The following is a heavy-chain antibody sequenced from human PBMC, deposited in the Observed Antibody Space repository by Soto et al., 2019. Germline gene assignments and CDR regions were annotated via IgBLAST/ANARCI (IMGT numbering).Heavy chain of an antibody. CDR1: GGTFSSYA. D-gene: IGHD5-12*01. CDR3: ASSIGRDGYNYPPPFDY. CDR2: IIPIFGTA. J-gene: IGHJ4*02. V-gene: IGHV1-69*12. Sequence: QVQLVQSGAEVKKPGSSVKVSCKASGGTFSSYAISWVRQAPGQGLEWMGGIIPIFGTANYAQKFQVRVTITADESTSTAYMELSSLRSEDTAVYYCASSIGRDGYNYPPPFDYWGQGTLVTVSS.